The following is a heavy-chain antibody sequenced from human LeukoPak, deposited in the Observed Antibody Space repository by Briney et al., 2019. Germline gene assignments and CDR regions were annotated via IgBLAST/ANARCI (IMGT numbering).Heavy chain of an antibody. V-gene: IGHV1-2*02. Sequence: ASVKVSCKASGYTFTGYYMHWVRQAPGQGLEWMGWINPNSGGTNYAQKLQGRVTMTTDTSTSTAYMELRSLRSDDTAVYYCARTYYDILTGYYNLDYWGQGTLVTVSS. D-gene: IGHD3-9*01. CDR1: GYTFTGYY. CDR3: ARTYYDILTGYYNLDY. J-gene: IGHJ4*02. CDR2: INPNSGGT.